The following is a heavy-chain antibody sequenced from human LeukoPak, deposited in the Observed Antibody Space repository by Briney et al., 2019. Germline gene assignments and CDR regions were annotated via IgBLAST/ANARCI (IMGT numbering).Heavy chain of an antibody. J-gene: IGHJ4*02. V-gene: IGHV4-59*01. CDR1: GDSISSYY. Sequence: SETLSLTCAVSGDSISSYYWSWIRQPPGMGLEWIGFIHYSGSTNYNPSLKSRVTISLDTSKNQFSLKLSSVTAADTAVYYCARGDWWELLGSWGQGTLVTVSS. CDR2: IHYSGST. D-gene: IGHD1-26*01. CDR3: ARGDWWELLGS.